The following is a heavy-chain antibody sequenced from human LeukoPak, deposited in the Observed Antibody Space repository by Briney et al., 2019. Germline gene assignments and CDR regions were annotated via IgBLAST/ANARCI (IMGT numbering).Heavy chain of an antibody. CDR3: ARIGYAAFDI. V-gene: IGHV4-39*01. D-gene: IGHD5-12*01. CDR2: IYYSGST. J-gene: IGHJ3*02. CDR1: GGSISSSSYY. Sequence: SETLSLTCTVSGGSISSSSYYWGWIRQPPGKGLEWIGSIYYSGSTYYNPSLKSRVTISVDTSNNQFSLKLSSVTAADTAVYYCARIGYAAFDIWGQGTMVTVSS.